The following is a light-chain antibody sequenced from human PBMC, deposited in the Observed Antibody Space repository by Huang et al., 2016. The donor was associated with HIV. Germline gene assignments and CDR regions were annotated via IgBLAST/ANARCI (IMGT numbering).Light chain of an antibody. V-gene: IGKV4-1*01. Sequence: IVMTQSPDSLAVSLGERATISWKSGQSVLSGNKKNYLAWFQQKSGQHPKLLIYWASTRESGVPDRFSGSGSRTDFTLTISSLQPEDVAVYYCLQYFSPPVTFGPGTKVHVK. CDR2: WAS. CDR3: LQYFSPPVT. J-gene: IGKJ3*01. CDR1: QSVLSGNKKNY.